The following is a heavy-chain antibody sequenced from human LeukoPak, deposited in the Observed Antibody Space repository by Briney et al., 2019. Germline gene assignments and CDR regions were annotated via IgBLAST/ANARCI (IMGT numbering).Heavy chain of an antibody. CDR2: IRYDGSNK. CDR1: GFTFSSYG. D-gene: IGHD2-2*02. CDR3: AKDKYCSSTSCYINWFDP. V-gene: IGHV3-30*02. J-gene: IGHJ5*02. Sequence: PGGSLRLSCAASGFTFSSYGMHWVRQAPGKGLEWVAFIRYDGSNKYYADSVKGRFTISRDNSKNTLYLQMNSLRAEDTAVYYCAKDKYCSSTSCYINWFDPWGQGTLVAVSS.